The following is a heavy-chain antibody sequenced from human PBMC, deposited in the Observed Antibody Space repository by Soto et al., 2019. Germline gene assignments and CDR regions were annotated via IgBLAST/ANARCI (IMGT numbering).Heavy chain of an antibody. J-gene: IGHJ3*02. CDR3: ARDRVAGIWGDAFDI. CDR1: GYTFTNHG. Sequence: ASVKVSCKTSGYTFTNHGINWVRQAPGQGLEWMGWINPYNANTNYAQKLQGRVTMTTDTSPSTAYMDLRSLTSGDTAVYYCARDRVAGIWGDAFDIWGQGTLVTLS. D-gene: IGHD3-16*01. V-gene: IGHV1-18*04. CDR2: INPYNANT.